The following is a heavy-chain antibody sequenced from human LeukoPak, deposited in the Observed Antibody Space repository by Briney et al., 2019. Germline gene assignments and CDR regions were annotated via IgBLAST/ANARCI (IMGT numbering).Heavy chain of an antibody. Sequence: GGSLRLSCAASGFSFRRYAMNWVRQAPGKGLEWVAYVNAESTDILYADSVRGRFTISRDNAKNSLHLQMNSLRAEDRGVYYCARDTFEPLVIDFWGQGTLVTVSS. CDR2: VNAESTDI. J-gene: IGHJ4*02. CDR3: ARDTFEPLVIDF. V-gene: IGHV3-21*05. D-gene: IGHD6-13*01. CDR1: GFSFRRYA.